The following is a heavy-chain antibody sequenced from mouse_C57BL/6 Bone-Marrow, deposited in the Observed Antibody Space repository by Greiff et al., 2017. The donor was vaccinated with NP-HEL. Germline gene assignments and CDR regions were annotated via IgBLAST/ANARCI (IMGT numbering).Heavy chain of an antibody. D-gene: IGHD1-1*01. CDR2: IHPNSGST. CDR1: GYTFTSYW. V-gene: IGHV1-64*01. Sequence: QVQLKQPGAELVKPGASVKLSCKASGYTFTSYWMHWVKQRPGQGLEWIGMIHPNSGSTNYNEKFKSKATLTVDKSSSTAYMQLSSLTSEDSAVYYCARDATVVATDWYFDVWGTGTTVTVSS. CDR3: ARDATVVATDWYFDV. J-gene: IGHJ1*03.